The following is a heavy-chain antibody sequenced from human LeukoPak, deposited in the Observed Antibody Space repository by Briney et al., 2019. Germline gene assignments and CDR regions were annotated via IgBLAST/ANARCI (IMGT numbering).Heavy chain of an antibody. Sequence: SESLSLTRAVSGGSISNNYGDWIRQPPGKRLGWIGYIHSSGSTYYRPTLESRSTMSVDTSKDQFSLKLTSVTAADTAVYFCARHQRSGNGVTFFDYWGQGTLVTVSS. D-gene: IGHD2-21*02. CDR2: IHSSGST. J-gene: IGHJ4*02. V-gene: IGHV4-4*09. CDR1: GGSISNNY. CDR3: ARHQRSGNGVTFFDY.